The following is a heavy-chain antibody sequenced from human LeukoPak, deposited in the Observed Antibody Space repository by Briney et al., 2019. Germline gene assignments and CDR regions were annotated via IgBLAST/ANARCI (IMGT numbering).Heavy chain of an antibody. CDR3: ARDVKAGATRYNWFDP. CDR1: GGSISSYY. CDR2: IYTSGST. Sequence: SETLSLTCTVSGGSISSYYWSWIRQPAGKGLEWIGRIYTSGSTNYNPPLKSRVTMSVDTSKNQFSLKLSSVTAADTAVYYCARDVKAGATRYNWFDPWGQGTLVTVSS. D-gene: IGHD1-26*01. V-gene: IGHV4-4*07. J-gene: IGHJ5*02.